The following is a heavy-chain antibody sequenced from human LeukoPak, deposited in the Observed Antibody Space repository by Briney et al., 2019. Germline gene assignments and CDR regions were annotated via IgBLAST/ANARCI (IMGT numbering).Heavy chain of an antibody. Sequence: PGGSLRLSCAASGFTFTSYAMNWARQAPGKGLDWVSAISGSGGSTYYADSVKGRFTISRDNSKNTLYLQMNSLRAEDTAVYYCARDYYGSVSGYFQHWGQGTLVTVSS. CDR2: ISGSGGST. CDR1: GFTFTSYA. CDR3: ARDYYGSVSGYFQH. V-gene: IGHV3-23*01. J-gene: IGHJ1*01. D-gene: IGHD3-10*01.